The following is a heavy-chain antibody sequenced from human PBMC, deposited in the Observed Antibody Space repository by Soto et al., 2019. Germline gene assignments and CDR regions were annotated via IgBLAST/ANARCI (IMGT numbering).Heavy chain of an antibody. CDR2: IYYSGST. CDR1: GGSISSYY. D-gene: IGHD3-3*01. Sequence: PSETLSLTCTVSGGSISSYYWSWIRQPPGKGLEWIGYIYYSGSTNYNPSLKSRVTISVDTSKNQFSLKLSSVTAADTAVYYCAKDLRGQVYDFWSGSFDYWGQGTLVTVSS. V-gene: IGHV4-59*01. J-gene: IGHJ4*02. CDR3: AKDLRGQVYDFWSGSFDY.